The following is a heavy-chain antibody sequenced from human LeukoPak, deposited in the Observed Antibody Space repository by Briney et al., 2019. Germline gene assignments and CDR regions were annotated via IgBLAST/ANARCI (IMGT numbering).Heavy chain of an antibody. Sequence: PGRSLRLSCAASGFTFSSYGMHWVRQAPGKGLEWVAVISYDGSNKYYADSVKGRFTISRDNSKNTLYLQMNSLRAEDTAVYYCAKDQGSGSFDYWGQGTLVTVSS. CDR3: AKDQGSGSFDY. CDR1: GFTFSSYG. CDR2: ISYDGSNK. D-gene: IGHD3-22*01. J-gene: IGHJ4*02. V-gene: IGHV3-30*18.